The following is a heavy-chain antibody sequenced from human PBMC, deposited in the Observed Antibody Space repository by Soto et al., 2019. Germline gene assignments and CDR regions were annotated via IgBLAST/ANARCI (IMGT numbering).Heavy chain of an antibody. J-gene: IGHJ4*02. V-gene: IGHV3-23*01. CDR1: GFFFSSYT. CDR3: AKARDQQWVRLPFDY. Sequence: EVQLLESGGGLVQPGGSLRLSCVGSGFFFSSYTMTWVRQAPGKGLEWVSSFSATSENTYYADSVRGQFTISRDNSKNTLFLHMNSLTAEDTAMYYCAKARDQQWVRLPFDYWGQGILVIVSS. D-gene: IGHD6-19*01. CDR2: FSATSENT.